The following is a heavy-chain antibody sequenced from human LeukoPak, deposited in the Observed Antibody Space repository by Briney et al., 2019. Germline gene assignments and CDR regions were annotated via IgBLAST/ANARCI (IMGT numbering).Heavy chain of an antibody. CDR3: AKDRGLYCSGGSCYLADGMDV. V-gene: IGHV3-53*05. Sequence: GGSLRLSCAASGFTVSSNYMSWVRQAPGKGLEWVSVIYSGGSTYYADSVKGRFTISRDNSKNTLYLQMNSLRAEDTAVYYCAKDRGLYCSGGSCYLADGMDVWGQGTTVTVSS. CDR1: GFTVSSNY. J-gene: IGHJ6*01. CDR2: IYSGGST. D-gene: IGHD2-15*01.